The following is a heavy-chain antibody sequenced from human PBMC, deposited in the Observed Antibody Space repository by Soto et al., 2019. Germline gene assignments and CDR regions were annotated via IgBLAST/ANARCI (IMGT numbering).Heavy chain of an antibody. Sequence: SVKVSCKASGFTFTSSAVQWVRQARGQRLEWIGWIVVGSGNTNYAQKFQERVTITRDMSTSTAYMELSSLRSEDTAVYYCAARGNYYDSSGLFDYWGQGTLVTVSS. V-gene: IGHV1-58*01. CDR1: GFTFTSSA. J-gene: IGHJ4*02. CDR3: AARGNYYDSSGLFDY. CDR2: IVVGSGNT. D-gene: IGHD3-22*01.